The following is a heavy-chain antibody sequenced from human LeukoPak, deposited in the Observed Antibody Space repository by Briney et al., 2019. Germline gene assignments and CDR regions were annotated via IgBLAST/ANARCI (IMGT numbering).Heavy chain of an antibody. Sequence: GGSLRLSCAASGFTFDDYAMHWVRQAPRKGLEWVSLISGDGGSTYYADSVKGRFTISRDNSKNSLYLQMNSLRTEDTALYYCAKFGDGYNPFDYWGQGTLVTVSS. V-gene: IGHV3-43*02. J-gene: IGHJ4*02. D-gene: IGHD5-24*01. CDR3: AKFGDGYNPFDY. CDR1: GFTFDDYA. CDR2: ISGDGGST.